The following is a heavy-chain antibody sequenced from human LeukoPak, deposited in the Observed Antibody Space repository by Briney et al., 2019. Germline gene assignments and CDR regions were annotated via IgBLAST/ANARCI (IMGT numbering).Heavy chain of an antibody. Sequence: GGSLRLSCAASGFTFSSYAMHWVRQAPGKGPEWVAVISYDGSNKYYADSVKGRFTISRDNSKNTLYLQMNSLRAEDTAVYYCAREHTAMGVGRFDPWGQGTLVTVSS. V-gene: IGHV3-30*04. J-gene: IGHJ5*02. CDR2: ISYDGSNK. CDR3: AREHTAMGVGRFDP. D-gene: IGHD5-18*01. CDR1: GFTFSSYA.